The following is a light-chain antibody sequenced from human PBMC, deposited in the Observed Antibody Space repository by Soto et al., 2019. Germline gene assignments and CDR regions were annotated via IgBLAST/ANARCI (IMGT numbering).Light chain of an antibody. V-gene: IGKV1-17*01. CDR1: QDIRSD. Sequence: DIPMTQSPSSLSASVGDRVTITCRASQDIRSDLAWYQQKPGKAPRRLVFAASSLQTGVPSRFSGDGYATDFTLIISSLQSEDFATYYCLQHNTFPWTFGQGTKVEI. J-gene: IGKJ1*01. CDR2: AAS. CDR3: LQHNTFPWT.